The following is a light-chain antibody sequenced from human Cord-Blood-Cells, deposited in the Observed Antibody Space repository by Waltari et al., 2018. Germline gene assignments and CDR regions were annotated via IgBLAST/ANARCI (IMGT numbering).Light chain of an antibody. CDR1: QCVLYSSNNKNY. Sequence: IVMTLSPDSLALSLGDRATINCKSSQCVLYSSNNKNYLAWYQQKPGQPPKLLIYWASTRESGVPDRFSGSGSGTDFTLTISSLQAEDVAVYYCQQYYSTPYTFGQGTKLEIK. V-gene: IGKV4-1*01. CDR3: QQYYSTPYT. J-gene: IGKJ2*01. CDR2: WAS.